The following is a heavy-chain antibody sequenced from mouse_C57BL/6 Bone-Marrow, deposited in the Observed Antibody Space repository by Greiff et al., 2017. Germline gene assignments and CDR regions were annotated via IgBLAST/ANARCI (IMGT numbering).Heavy chain of an antibody. V-gene: IGHV1-22*01. CDR2: INPNNGGT. CDR3: AKNYSNYYVFDY. J-gene: IGHJ2*01. Sequence: EVQLQQSGPELVKPGASVKMSCKASGYTFTDYTMHWVKQSHGKSLEWIGYINPNNGGTSYNQKFKGKATLTVNKSSSTAYMELRSLTSEDSAVYYCAKNYSNYYVFDYWGQGTTLTVSS. CDR1: GYTFTDYT. D-gene: IGHD2-5*01.